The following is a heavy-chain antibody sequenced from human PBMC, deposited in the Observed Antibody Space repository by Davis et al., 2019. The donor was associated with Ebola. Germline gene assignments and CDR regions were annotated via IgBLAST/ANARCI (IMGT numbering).Heavy chain of an antibody. CDR3: ARDGGYYYDSSGYPAGYYGMDV. V-gene: IGHV3-7*01. CDR2: IKQDGSER. J-gene: IGHJ6*02. CDR1: GFTFSSYA. Sequence: GESLKISCAASGFTFSSYAMSWVRQAPGRGLEWVANIKQDGSERYYVDSVKGRFTISRDNSKNTLYLQMNSLRAEDTAVYYCARDGGYYYDSSGYPAGYYGMDVWGQGTTVTVSS. D-gene: IGHD3-22*01.